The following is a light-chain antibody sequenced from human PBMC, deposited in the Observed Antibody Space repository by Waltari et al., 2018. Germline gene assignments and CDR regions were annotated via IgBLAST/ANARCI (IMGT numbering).Light chain of an antibody. CDR2: EVS. CDR3: NSYTSTSKVL. J-gene: IGLJ2*01. CDR1: TSDLGTYDR. Sequence: QSDQTQSPYVSGPPGQSVTISCTGTTSDLGTYDRVSWYPQSPGTAPKLLIYEVSHRSSGVPDRFSGSKSGNTASLSISGLQAEDEGYYYCNSYTSTSKVLFGEGTKLTVL. V-gene: IGLV2-18*02.